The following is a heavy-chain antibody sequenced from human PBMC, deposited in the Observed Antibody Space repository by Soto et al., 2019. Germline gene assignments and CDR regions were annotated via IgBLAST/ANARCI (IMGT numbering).Heavy chain of an antibody. J-gene: IGHJ4*01. CDR1: AFSSRNGW. D-gene: IGHD2-21*01. Sequence: ESLRLSSAASAFSSRNGWQNWVRQPPEKKLEWVGRIKSKMDGGTTDFAAPVKGRFAISRDDSKNMVYLEMSSLKTEDTGVYYCTTDSYIAITGVLYDYWGHGTLVTGS. CDR2: IKSKMDGGTT. V-gene: IGHV3-15*07. CDR3: TTDSYIAITGVLYDY.